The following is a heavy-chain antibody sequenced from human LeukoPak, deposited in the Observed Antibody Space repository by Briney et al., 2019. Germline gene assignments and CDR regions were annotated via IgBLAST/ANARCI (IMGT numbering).Heavy chain of an antibody. CDR3: ARSSGYYYRFDY. CDR1: GFTFSSYD. Sequence: GSLRLSCAASGFTFSSYDMHWVRQATGKGLEWVSAIGTAGDTYYPGSVKGRFTISRENAKNSLYLQMNSLRAGDTAVYYCARSSGYYYRFDYWGQGTLVTVSS. J-gene: IGHJ4*02. CDR2: IGTAGDT. D-gene: IGHD3-22*01. V-gene: IGHV3-13*01.